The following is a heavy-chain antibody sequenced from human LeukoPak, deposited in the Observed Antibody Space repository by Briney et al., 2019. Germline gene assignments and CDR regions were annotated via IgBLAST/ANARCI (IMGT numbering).Heavy chain of an antibody. V-gene: IGHV3-23*01. D-gene: IGHD2-2*01. CDR2: ISCSGGST. Sequence: PGGSLRLSCAAAGFTFSSYAMSWVRQAPGKGLEWVAAISCSGGSTYYADSVKGRFTISRDNSKNTLYLQMNSLRAEDTAVYYCARTSVPQDIVVVPAAADYWGQGTLVTVSS. CDR1: GFTFSSYA. CDR3: ARTSVPQDIVVVPAAADY. J-gene: IGHJ4*02.